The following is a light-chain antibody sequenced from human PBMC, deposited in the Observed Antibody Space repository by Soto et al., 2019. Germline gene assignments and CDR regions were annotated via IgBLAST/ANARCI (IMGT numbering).Light chain of an antibody. CDR1: SSDVGGNNF. CDR2: DVS. CDR3: CAYAGTLAPYV. V-gene: IGLV2-11*01. J-gene: IGLJ1*01. Sequence: QSALTQPRSVSGSPGQSVTISCTGSSSDVGGNNFVSWYQQQPGRAPKLLISDVSQRPSGVPERFSGSKSGNTASLAISGLQAEDEADYYCCAYAGTLAPYVFGTRTKVTV.